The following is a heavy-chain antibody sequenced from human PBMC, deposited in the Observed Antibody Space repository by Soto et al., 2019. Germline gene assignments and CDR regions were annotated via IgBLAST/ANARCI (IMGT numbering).Heavy chain of an antibody. J-gene: IGHJ6*02. CDR3: ARDYYYYGSGSYYNQNYYYGMAV. D-gene: IGHD3-10*01. Sequence: PGKGLEWIGEIYHSGSTNYNPSLKSRVTISVDKSKNQFSLKLSSVTAADTAVYYCARDYYYYGSGSYYNQNYYYGMAVLVHGTTV. CDR2: IYHSGST. V-gene: IGHV4-4*02.